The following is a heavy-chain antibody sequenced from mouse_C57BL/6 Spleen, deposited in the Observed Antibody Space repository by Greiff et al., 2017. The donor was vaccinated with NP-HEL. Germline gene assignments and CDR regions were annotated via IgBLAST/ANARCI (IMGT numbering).Heavy chain of an antibody. V-gene: IGHV5-17*01. D-gene: IGHD3-2*02. J-gene: IGHJ3*01. Sequence: EVKLMESGGGLVKPGGSLKLSCAASGFTFSDYGMHWVRQAPEKGLEWVAYISSGSSTIYYADTVKGRFTISRDNAKNTLFLQMTSLRSEDTAMYYCARRGLDSSGYDWFAYWGQGTLVTVSA. CDR1: GFTFSDYG. CDR3: ARRGLDSSGYDWFAY. CDR2: ISSGSSTI.